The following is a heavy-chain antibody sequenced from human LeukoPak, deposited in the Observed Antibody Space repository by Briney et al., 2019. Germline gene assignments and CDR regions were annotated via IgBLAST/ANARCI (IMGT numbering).Heavy chain of an antibody. CDR1: GFTFSSYG. D-gene: IGHD3-22*01. Sequence: PGGSLRLSCAASGFTFSSYGMHWVRQAPGKGLEWVAVISYDGSNKYYADSVKGRFTISRDNTKNSLYLQMHSLRPEDTALYYCATDSNYDSSGYGYFQHWGQGTLVTVSS. CDR2: ISYDGSNK. CDR3: ATDSNYDSSGYGYFQH. J-gene: IGHJ1*01. V-gene: IGHV3-30*03.